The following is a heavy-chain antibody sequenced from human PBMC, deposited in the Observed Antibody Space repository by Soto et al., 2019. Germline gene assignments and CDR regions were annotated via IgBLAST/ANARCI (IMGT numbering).Heavy chain of an antibody. J-gene: IGHJ4*02. CDR1: GGSFSGYY. D-gene: IGHD4-17*01. CDR3: ARVGPVNTHFAY. V-gene: IGHV4-34*01. Sequence: QVQLQQWGAGLLKPSETLSLTCAVYGGSFSGYYWSWIRQPPGKGLEWIGEINHSGSTNYNPSLKSRFTISVDTSKNQFSLKLSSVTAADTAVYYCARVGPVNTHFAYWGQGTLVTVSS. CDR2: INHSGST.